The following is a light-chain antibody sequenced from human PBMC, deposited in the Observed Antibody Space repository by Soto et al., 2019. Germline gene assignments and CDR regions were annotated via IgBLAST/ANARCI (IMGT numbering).Light chain of an antibody. V-gene: IGKV1-5*01. CDR1: QTISDF. Sequence: DIQLTQSPSTLSASVGDRVTITCRASQTISDFLAWYQHKPGEAPRLLIAEASRLESGVPARFSGGGSGTEFTLTISRLQSDDVATYYCQHYISWPCTFGQGTKVDIK. CDR2: EAS. CDR3: QHYISWPCT. J-gene: IGKJ1*01.